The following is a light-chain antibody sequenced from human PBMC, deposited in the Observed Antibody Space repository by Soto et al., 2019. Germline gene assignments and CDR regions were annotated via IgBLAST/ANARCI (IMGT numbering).Light chain of an antibody. CDR3: QQYNNFST. CDR1: QSISDW. Sequence: DIQMTQSPSTLSASIGDKVTITCRASQSISDWLAWYQQKPGKAPKLLIYDASNLESGVPLRFSGSVSGAEFTLTISSLQPDDFATYYCQQYNNFSTFGQGTKVEIK. V-gene: IGKV1-5*01. CDR2: DAS. J-gene: IGKJ1*01.